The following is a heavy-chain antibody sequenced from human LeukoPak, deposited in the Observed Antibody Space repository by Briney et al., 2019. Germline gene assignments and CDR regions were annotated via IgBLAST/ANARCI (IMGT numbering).Heavy chain of an antibody. Sequence: LSGGSLRLSCAASGFTFSSYGMSWVRQAPGKGLEWVSAISGSGGSTYYADSVKGRFTISRDNSKNTLYLQMNSLRAEDTAVYYCAKTAGYDYYYYYMDVWGKGTTVTISS. J-gene: IGHJ6*03. CDR2: ISGSGGST. CDR1: GFTFSSYG. V-gene: IGHV3-23*01. CDR3: AKTAGYDYYYYYMDV. D-gene: IGHD6-13*01.